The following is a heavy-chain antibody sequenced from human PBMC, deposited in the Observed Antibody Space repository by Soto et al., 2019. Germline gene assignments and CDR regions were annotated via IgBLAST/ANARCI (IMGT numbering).Heavy chain of an antibody. V-gene: IGHV5-51*01. D-gene: IGHD6-13*01. CDR2: IYPGDSDT. CDR3: ARAAGTRTNWFAP. Sequence: EVQLVQSGAEVKKSGESLKISCKGSGYTFTRFWIGWVRQMPGKGLEWMGIIYPGDSDTRYTPSFQGQVTISVDKSISTAYLQWSSLKVSDTAMYYCARAAGTRTNWFAPWGQGTQVTVSS. J-gene: IGHJ5*02. CDR1: GYTFTRFW.